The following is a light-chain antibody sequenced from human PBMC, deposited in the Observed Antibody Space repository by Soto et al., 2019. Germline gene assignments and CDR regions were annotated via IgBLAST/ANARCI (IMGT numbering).Light chain of an antibody. V-gene: IGLV2-23*02. CDR2: EDT. CDR3: CSYAGSSTFVV. J-gene: IGLJ2*01. CDR1: SSDVGSYNL. Sequence: QSALTQPASVSGSPGQSITISCTGTSSDVGSYNLVSWYQQHPGKAPKLMIYEDTKRPSGVSNRSSGSKSGNTASLTISGLQAEDEADYYCCSYAGSSTFVVFGGGTKLTVL.